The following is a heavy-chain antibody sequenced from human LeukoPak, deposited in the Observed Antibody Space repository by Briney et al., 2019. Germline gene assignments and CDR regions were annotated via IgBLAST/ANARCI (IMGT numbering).Heavy chain of an antibody. CDR2: ISSSSSYI. Sequence: PGGSLRLSCAASGFTFSSYSMNWVRQAPGKGLEWVSSISSSSSYIYYADSVKGRFTISRDNSKNTLYLQMNSLRAEDTAVYYCAKESPIAVAAHWGQGTLVTVSS. CDR3: AKESPIAVAAH. D-gene: IGHD6-19*01. J-gene: IGHJ4*02. V-gene: IGHV3-21*01. CDR1: GFTFSSYS.